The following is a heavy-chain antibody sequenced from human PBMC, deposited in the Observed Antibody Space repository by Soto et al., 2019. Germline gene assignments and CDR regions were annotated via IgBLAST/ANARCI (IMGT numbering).Heavy chain of an antibody. V-gene: IGHV1-8*02. CDR2: MNPNSGNT. D-gene: IGHD4-17*01. Sequence: ASVKVSCKASGGTFSSYAISWVRQAPGQGLEWMGWMNPNSGNTGYAQKFQGRVTMTRNTSISTAYMELSSLRSEDTAVYYCARVGTVTTDYYYYYMDVWGKGTTVTVSS. J-gene: IGHJ6*03. CDR3: ARVGTVTTDYYYYYMDV. CDR1: GGTFSSYA.